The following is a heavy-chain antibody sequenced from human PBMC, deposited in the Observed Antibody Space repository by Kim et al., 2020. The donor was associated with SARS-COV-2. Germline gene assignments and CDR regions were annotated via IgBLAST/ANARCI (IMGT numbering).Heavy chain of an antibody. CDR3: ARDEGGVTIFGVVISDAQKPCYYYYGMDV. D-gene: IGHD3-3*01. J-gene: IGHJ6*02. Sequence: GGSLRLSCAASGFTFSSYSMNWVRQAPGKGLEWVSSISSSSSYIYYADSVKGRFTISRDNAKNSLYLQMNSLRAEDTAVYYCARDEGGVTIFGVVISDAQKPCYYYYGMDVWGQGTTVTVSS. V-gene: IGHV3-21*01. CDR2: ISSSSSYI. CDR1: GFTFSSYS.